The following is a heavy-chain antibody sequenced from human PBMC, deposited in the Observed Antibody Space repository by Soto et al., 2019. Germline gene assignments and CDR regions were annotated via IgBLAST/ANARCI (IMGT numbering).Heavy chain of an antibody. Sequence: SGPTLVNPTQTLTLTCTFSGFSLSTSGMCVSWIRQPPGKALEGLALIDWDDDKYYSTSLRTRLTISKDTSKNQVVLTMTTMDSVDLAMYYFARIPWYIYCCSSLIWYYYYGMDVWGQGTTVTVSS. V-gene: IGHV2-70*01. CDR3: ARIPWYIYCCSSLIWYYYYGMDV. D-gene: IGHD6-6*01. J-gene: IGHJ6*02. CDR1: GFSLSTSGMC. CDR2: IDWDDDK.